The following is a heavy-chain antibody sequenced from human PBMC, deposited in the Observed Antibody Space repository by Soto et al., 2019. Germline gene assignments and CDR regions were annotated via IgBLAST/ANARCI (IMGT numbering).Heavy chain of an antibody. J-gene: IGHJ4*02. Sequence: SETLSLTCTVSGVSINNSIYYWGWIRRPPGKGLEWIGTIYYSGITYYNPSLKSRVTISVDTSQNQFSLKLTSVTAADTAVYYCARLGWNWGQGT. V-gene: IGHV4-39*01. CDR1: GVSINNSIYY. D-gene: IGHD2-15*01. CDR2: IYYSGIT. CDR3: ARLGWN.